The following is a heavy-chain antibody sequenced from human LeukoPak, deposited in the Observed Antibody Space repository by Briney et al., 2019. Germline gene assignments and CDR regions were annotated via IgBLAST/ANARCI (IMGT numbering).Heavy chain of an antibody. CDR2: IYTSGST. CDR1: GGSISSYY. Sequence: SETLSLTCTVSGGSISSYYWSWIRQPAGKGLEWIGRIYTSGSTNYNPSLKSRVTISVDTSKNQFSLKLSSGTAADTAVYYCARFGNYYDSSGYYAAIDYWGQGTLVTVSS. V-gene: IGHV4-4*07. J-gene: IGHJ4*02. D-gene: IGHD3-22*01. CDR3: ARFGNYYDSSGYYAAIDY.